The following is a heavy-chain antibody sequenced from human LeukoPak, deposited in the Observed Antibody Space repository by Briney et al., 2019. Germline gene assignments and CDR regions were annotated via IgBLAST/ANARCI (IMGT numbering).Heavy chain of an antibody. Sequence: AGGSLRLSCAASGFTFDDYAMHWVRQAPGKGLEWVSGISWNSGSIGYADSVKGRFTISRDNAKNSLYLQMNSLRAEDTAVYYCVPEVVGASWGQGTLVTVSS. CDR1: GFTFDDYA. J-gene: IGHJ5*02. V-gene: IGHV3-9*01. D-gene: IGHD1-26*01. CDR2: ISWNSGSI. CDR3: VPEVVGAS.